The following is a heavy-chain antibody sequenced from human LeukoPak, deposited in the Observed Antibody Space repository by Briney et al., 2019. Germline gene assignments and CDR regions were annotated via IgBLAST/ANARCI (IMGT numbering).Heavy chain of an antibody. CDR2: IRYDGSNK. J-gene: IGHJ4*02. CDR1: GFTFSSYG. CDR3: ARDKVAAAPGDY. Sequence: PGGSLRLSCAASGFTFSSYGMHWVRQAPGKGLEWVAFIRYDGSNKYYADSVKGRFTISRDNAKNSLYLQMNSLRAEDTAVYYCARDKVAAAPGDYWGQGTLVTVSS. V-gene: IGHV3-30*02. D-gene: IGHD2-2*01.